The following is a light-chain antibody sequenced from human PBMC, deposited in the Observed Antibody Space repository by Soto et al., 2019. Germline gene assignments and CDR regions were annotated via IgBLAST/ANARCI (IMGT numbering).Light chain of an antibody. Sequence: EIVLTQSPGTLSLSPGERATLSCRASQSFSSSYLAWYQQKPGQAPRLLIYGASSRATGIPDRFSGSGSGTDVTLTISRLEPEDFAVYYCQQYGSSPPYTFGQGTKLEIK. CDR1: QSFSSSY. CDR2: GAS. V-gene: IGKV3-20*01. J-gene: IGKJ2*01. CDR3: QQYGSSPPYT.